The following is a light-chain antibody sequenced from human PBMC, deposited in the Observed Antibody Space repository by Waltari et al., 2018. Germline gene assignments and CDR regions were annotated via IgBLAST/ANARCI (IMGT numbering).Light chain of an antibody. Sequence: IQLTQSPSYLSASVGHRVNITCRASQGISSNLAWYQQKSGKAPKLLIYGASTLQSGVTSRFSGSGSGTDFTLTISSLQPEDFATYYCQQLNLYPFTFGPGTKVDIK. CDR1: QGISSN. CDR2: GAS. CDR3: QQLNLYPFT. J-gene: IGKJ3*01. V-gene: IGKV1-9*01.